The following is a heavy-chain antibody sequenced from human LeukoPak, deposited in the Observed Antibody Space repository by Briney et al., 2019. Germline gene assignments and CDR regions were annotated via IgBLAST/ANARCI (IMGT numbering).Heavy chain of an antibody. CDR3: ARSRHVYGDYVFAFEI. Sequence: SETLSLTCTVSGGSFITHYYNWIRQPAGKGLEFIGRIYTSGITNYNPSLKSRVTMSVDTPKNKFSLKLSSVTAADTAVYYCARSRHVYGDYVFAFEIWGQGTMVTVSS. D-gene: IGHD4-17*01. J-gene: IGHJ3*02. CDR2: IYTSGIT. CDR1: GGSFITHY. V-gene: IGHV4-4*07.